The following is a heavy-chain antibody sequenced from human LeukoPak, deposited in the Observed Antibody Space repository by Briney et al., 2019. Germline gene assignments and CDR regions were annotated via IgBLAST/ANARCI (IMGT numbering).Heavy chain of an antibody. D-gene: IGHD6-13*01. J-gene: IGHJ4*02. CDR3: AKGTLYSSRNYFDY. CDR2: ISATGGNT. V-gene: IGHV3-23*01. Sequence: PVGSLRLSCAASGFTLSSYAMTWVRQAPGKGLDWVSGISATGGNTYYADSVKGRFTISRDNSRNTLYLQLNSLRADDTAVYYCAKGTLYSSRNYFDYWGQGTLVTVSS. CDR1: GFTLSSYA.